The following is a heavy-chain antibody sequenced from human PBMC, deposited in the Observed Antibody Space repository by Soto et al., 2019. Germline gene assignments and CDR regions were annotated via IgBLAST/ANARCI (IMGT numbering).Heavy chain of an antibody. CDR2: ISGCGGST. CDR1: GFTFSIYD. V-gene: IGHV3-23*01. CDR3: AKRVAGTQGVIFDY. Sequence: EVQLLESGGGLVQPGGSLRLSCAASGFTFSIYDMNWVRQAPGKGLEWVSAISGCGGSTYYADSVKGRFTISRDNSKNRRYLQMNSLRAEDTAEYDCAKRVAGTQGVIFDYWGQGTLVTVSS. J-gene: IGHJ4*02. D-gene: IGHD1-1*01.